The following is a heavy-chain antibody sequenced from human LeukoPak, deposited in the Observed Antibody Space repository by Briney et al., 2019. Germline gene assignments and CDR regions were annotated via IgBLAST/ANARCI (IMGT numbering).Heavy chain of an antibody. D-gene: IGHD3-3*01. CDR2: ITPYNGNT. CDR1: GYTFTGHY. V-gene: IGHV1-18*04. Sequence: ASVKVSCKASGYTFTGHYMHWVRQAPGQGLEWMGWITPYNGNTNYAQKLQGRVTMTTDTSTSTAYMELRSLRSDDTAVYYCARAVPPNLEWFYYWGQGTLVTVSS. J-gene: IGHJ4*02. CDR3: ARAVPPNLEWFYY.